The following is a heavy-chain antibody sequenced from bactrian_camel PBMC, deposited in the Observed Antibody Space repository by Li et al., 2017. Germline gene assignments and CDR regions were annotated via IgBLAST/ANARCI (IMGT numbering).Heavy chain of an antibody. CDR2: ITNGAGKS. J-gene: IGHJ6*01. CDR3: AAFLGLGY. Sequence: DVQLVESGGGTVQPGGSLRLSCVVSGGKFSSNPMSWVRQAPGKGVEWVSLITNGAGKSYYADSVKGRFTISRDNAKNTLYLQMNNLKTEDTAVYYCAAFLGLGYWGQGTQVTVS. V-gene: IGHV3S31*01. CDR1: GGKFSSNP.